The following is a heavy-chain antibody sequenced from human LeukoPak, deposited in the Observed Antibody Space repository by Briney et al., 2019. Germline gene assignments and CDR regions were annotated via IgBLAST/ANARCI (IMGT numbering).Heavy chain of an antibody. V-gene: IGHV3-30*02. J-gene: IGHJ4*02. CDR3: SKESYGGTTVTTGLDY. CDR1: GFTFSSYG. Sequence: GGSLRLSCAASGFTFSSYGMHWVRQAPGKGLDWVAFIRYDGSNKYYADSVKGRFTISRDNSKNTLYLQMNSLRGEDTAVYYCSKESYGGTTVTTGLDYWGQGTLVTVSS. CDR2: IRYDGSNK. D-gene: IGHD4-17*01.